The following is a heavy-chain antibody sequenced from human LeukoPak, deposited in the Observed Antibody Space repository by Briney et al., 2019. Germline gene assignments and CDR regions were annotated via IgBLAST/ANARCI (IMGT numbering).Heavy chain of an antibody. Sequence: GESLKISCKGSGYSFTSYWIGWVHQMPGKGLEWMGIIYPGDSDTRYSPSFQGQVTISADKSISTAYLQWSSLKASDTAMYYCARRRYYDSSGYTYYFDYWGQGTLVTVSS. CDR3: ARRRYYDSSGYTYYFDY. J-gene: IGHJ4*02. V-gene: IGHV5-51*07. CDR1: GYSFTSYW. CDR2: IYPGDSDT. D-gene: IGHD3-22*01.